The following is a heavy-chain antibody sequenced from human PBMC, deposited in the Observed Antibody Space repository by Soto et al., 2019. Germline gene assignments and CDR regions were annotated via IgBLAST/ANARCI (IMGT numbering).Heavy chain of an antibody. J-gene: IGHJ4*02. V-gene: IGHV1-69*06. D-gene: IGHD6-6*01. Sequence: GASVKVSCKASGGTFSSYAISWVRQAPGQGLEWMGGIIPIFGTANYAQKFQGRVTITADKSTSTAYMELSSRRSEDTAVYYCARKARYSSSSPFDYRGQGTLVTVSS. CDR1: GGTFSSYA. CDR3: ARKARYSSSSPFDY. CDR2: IIPIFGTA.